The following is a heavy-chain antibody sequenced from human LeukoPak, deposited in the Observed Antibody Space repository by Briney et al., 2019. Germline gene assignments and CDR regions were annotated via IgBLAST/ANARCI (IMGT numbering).Heavy chain of an antibody. Sequence: GGSLRLSYAASGFTFSSYSMNWVRQAPGKGLEWVSSISSSSSYIYYADSVKGRFTISRDNSKNTLYLQMNSLRAEDTAVYYCAKQKKRITMIVVGNFDYWGQGTLVTVSS. CDR3: AKQKKRITMIVVGNFDY. V-gene: IGHV3-21*04. D-gene: IGHD3-22*01. CDR2: ISSSSSYI. J-gene: IGHJ4*02. CDR1: GFTFSSYS.